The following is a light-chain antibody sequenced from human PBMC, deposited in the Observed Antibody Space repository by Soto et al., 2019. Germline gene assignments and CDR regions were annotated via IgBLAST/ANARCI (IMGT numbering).Light chain of an antibody. Sequence: EIVMTQSPATLSVSPGEGATLSCRASQSVDTNLAWYQQKPGQAPRLLIYRASTRVTGIPVRLSGSGSGTEFTLTISSLQSEDVAVYYCQQYSNWPPRLTFGGGTKVDIK. V-gene: IGKV3-15*01. CDR2: RAS. CDR1: QSVDTN. J-gene: IGKJ4*01. CDR3: QQYSNWPPRLT.